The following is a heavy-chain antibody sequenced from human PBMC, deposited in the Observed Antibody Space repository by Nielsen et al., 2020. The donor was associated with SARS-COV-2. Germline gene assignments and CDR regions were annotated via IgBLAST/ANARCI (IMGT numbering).Heavy chain of an antibody. CDR3: ARDDYYGSGSYPYYFDY. D-gene: IGHD3-10*01. CDR1: GFTFSSYW. J-gene: IGHJ4*02. Sequence: LSLTCAASGFTFSSYWMSWVRQAPGKGLEWVANIKQDGSEKYYVDSVKGRFTISRDNAKNSLYLQMNSLRAEDTAVYYCARDDYYGSGSYPYYFDYWGQGTLVTVSS. V-gene: IGHV3-7*03. CDR2: IKQDGSEK.